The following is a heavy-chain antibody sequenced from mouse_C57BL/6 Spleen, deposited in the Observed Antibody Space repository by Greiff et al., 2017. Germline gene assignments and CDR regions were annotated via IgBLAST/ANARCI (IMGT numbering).Heavy chain of an antibody. D-gene: IGHD1-1*01. CDR2: IDPSDSYT. CDR1: GYTFTSYW. Sequence: VQLQQPGAELVKPGASVKLSCKASGYTFTSYWMQWVKQRPGQGLEWIGEIDPSDSYTNYNQKFKGKATLTVDTSSSPAYMQLSSLTSEDSAVYYCARGDYYGSSSYAMDYWGQGTSVTVSS. CDR3: ARGDYYGSSSYAMDY. V-gene: IGHV1-50*01. J-gene: IGHJ4*01.